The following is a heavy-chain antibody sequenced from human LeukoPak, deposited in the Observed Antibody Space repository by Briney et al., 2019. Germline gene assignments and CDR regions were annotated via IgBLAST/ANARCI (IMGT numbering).Heavy chain of an antibody. J-gene: IGHJ4*02. D-gene: IGHD3-22*01. CDR2: INPSGGST. CDR3: ARAGSGYYDSSGYYYQLEF. Sequence: ASVKVSCKASGYTFTSYYIHWVRQAPGQGLEWMGIINPSGGSTNYAQKFQGRVTITRDTCTSTVYMELSSLGSEDTAVYHCARAGSGYYDSSGYYYQLEFWGQGTLVTVSS. V-gene: IGHV1-46*01. CDR1: GYTFTSYY.